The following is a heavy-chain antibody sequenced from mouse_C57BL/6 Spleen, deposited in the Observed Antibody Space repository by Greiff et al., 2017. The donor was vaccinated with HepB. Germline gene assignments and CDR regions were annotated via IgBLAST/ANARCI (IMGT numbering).Heavy chain of an antibody. Sequence: QVQLQQPGAELVKPGASVKVSCKASGYTFTSYWMHWVKQRPGQGLEWIGRIHPSDSDTNYNQKFKGKATLTVDKSSSTPYMQLSSLTSEDSAVYYCAISLYYSNPFAYWGQGTLVTVSA. CDR1: GYTFTSYW. J-gene: IGHJ3*01. CDR3: AISLYYSNPFAY. V-gene: IGHV1-74*01. D-gene: IGHD2-5*01. CDR2: IHPSDSDT.